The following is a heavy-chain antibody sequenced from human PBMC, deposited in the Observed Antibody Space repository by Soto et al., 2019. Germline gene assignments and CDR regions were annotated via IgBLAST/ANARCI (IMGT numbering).Heavy chain of an antibody. CDR2: IYPGDSDT. Sequence: GESLRISWKGSGYSFNRYWIAWVRQTPEKGLEWMGIIYPGDSDTTYSPSFQGQVTISADKSISTAYLQWSSLKASDTAMYYCARQKLYMATITNDAFDVWGQGPMVTVSS. CDR3: ARQKLYMATITNDAFDV. J-gene: IGHJ3*01. V-gene: IGHV5-51*01. CDR1: GYSFNRYW. D-gene: IGHD4-4*01.